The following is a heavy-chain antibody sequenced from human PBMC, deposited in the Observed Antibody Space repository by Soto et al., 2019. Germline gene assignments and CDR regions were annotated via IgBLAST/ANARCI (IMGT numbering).Heavy chain of an antibody. CDR2: ISGSGGST. CDR3: AELRLPPTALFDY. V-gene: IGHV3-23*01. CDR1: GFTFSRYA. D-gene: IGHD6-25*01. Sequence: EVQLLESGGGLVQPGGSLRLSCAASGFTFSRYAMSWVRQAPGKGLEWVSAISGSGGSTYYADSVKGRFTISRDNSKNTLYLQINSLRAEDTAVYYCAELRLPPTALFDYWGQGTLVTVSS. J-gene: IGHJ4*02.